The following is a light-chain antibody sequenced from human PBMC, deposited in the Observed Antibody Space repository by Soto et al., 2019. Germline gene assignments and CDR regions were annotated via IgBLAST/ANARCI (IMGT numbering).Light chain of an antibody. J-gene: IGKJ5*01. Sequence: DIQLTQSPSFLSASVGDRVTITCRASQGISSYLARYQQKPGKAPKLLIYAASTLQSGVPSRFSGSGSGTEFTLTISSLQPEDFATYYCQQLNRAIGQGTRLEIK. V-gene: IGKV1-9*01. CDR3: QQLNRA. CDR2: AAS. CDR1: QGISSY.